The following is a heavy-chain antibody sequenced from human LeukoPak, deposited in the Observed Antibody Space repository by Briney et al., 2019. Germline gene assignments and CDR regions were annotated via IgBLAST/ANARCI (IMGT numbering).Heavy chain of an antibody. J-gene: IGHJ1*01. V-gene: IGHV4-30-2*01. Sequence: PSQTLSLTCTVSGGSISSGGYYWSWIRQPPGKGLEWIGYIYHSGSTYYNPSLKSRVTISVDRSKNQFSLKLSSVTAADTAVYYCARGPKNYDITALRNWGQGTLVTVSS. CDR1: GGSISSGGYY. D-gene: IGHD3-9*01. CDR2: IYHSGST. CDR3: ARGPKNYDITALRN.